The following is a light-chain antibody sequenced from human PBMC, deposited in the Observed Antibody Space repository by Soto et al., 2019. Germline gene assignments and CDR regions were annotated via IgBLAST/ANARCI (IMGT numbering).Light chain of an antibody. Sequence: EIVMTQSPATLSVSPGERATLSCRASQSVRGNLAGYQQKPGQSPRLLIYGASSRASGIPVRFSGSGSGTACTLTISSLQSEDFAVYYGQQYNNWPFITSGHGTRLEIK. CDR1: QSVRGN. V-gene: IGKV3-15*01. CDR3: QQYNNWPFIT. J-gene: IGKJ5*01. CDR2: GAS.